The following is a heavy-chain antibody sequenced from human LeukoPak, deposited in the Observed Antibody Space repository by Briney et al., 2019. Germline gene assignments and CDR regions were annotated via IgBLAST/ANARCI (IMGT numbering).Heavy chain of an antibody. V-gene: IGHV3-9*01. Sequence: GGSLRLSCAASGFTFDDYAMHWVRQAPGKGLEWVSGISWNSGSIGYADSVKGRFTISRDNAKNSLYLQMNSLRAEDTALYYCARALYGDYGPYPFWGQGTLVTVSS. CDR3: ARALYGDYGPYPF. CDR2: ISWNSGSI. D-gene: IGHD4-17*01. J-gene: IGHJ4*02. CDR1: GFTFDDYA.